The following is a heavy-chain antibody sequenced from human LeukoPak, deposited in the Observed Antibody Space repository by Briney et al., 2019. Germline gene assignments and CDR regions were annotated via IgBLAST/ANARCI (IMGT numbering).Heavy chain of an antibody. D-gene: IGHD4-17*01. CDR2: ISSSGSTI. CDR1: GFTFSDYY. V-gene: IGHV3-11*04. J-gene: IGHJ4*02. Sequence: GGSLRLSCAASGFTFSDYYMSWIRQAPGKVLEWVSYISSSGSTIYYADSVKGRFTISRDNAKNSLYLQMNGLRAEDTAVYYCARDPATVTPFDYWGQGTLVTVSS. CDR3: ARDPATVTPFDY.